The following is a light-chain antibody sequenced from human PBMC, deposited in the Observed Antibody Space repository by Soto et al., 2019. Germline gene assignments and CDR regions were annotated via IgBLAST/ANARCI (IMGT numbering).Light chain of an antibody. CDR3: QKYNGVPLT. CDR2: AAS. Sequence: DIQVTQFPSSLSASVGDRVTITCRASQAIGIYLAWYQQKPGKVPKLLIYAASTLQSGVPSRFSGSRSGTDFTLTVSSLQPEDVATYYCQKYNGVPLTFGPGTKVEIK. V-gene: IGKV1-27*01. J-gene: IGKJ3*01. CDR1: QAIGIY.